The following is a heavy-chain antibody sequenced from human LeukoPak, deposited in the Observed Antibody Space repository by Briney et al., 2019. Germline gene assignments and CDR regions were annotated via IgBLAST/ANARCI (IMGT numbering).Heavy chain of an antibody. CDR2: INPNSGGT. J-gene: IGHJ6*03. D-gene: IGHD1/OR15-1a*01. CDR3: AKSWAGTTYHYYYMNV. V-gene: IGHV1-2*02. CDR1: GYTFIDYY. Sequence: ASVKVSCKASGYTFIDYYMHWVRKAPGQGLEWMGWINPNSGGTNYAQKSQGRVTMTRDTPISTAYMELSRLRSDDTAVYYCAKSWAGTTYHYYYMNVWGKGTTVTISS.